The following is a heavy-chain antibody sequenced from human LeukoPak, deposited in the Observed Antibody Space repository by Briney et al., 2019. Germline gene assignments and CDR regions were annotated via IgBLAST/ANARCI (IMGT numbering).Heavy chain of an antibody. D-gene: IGHD2-21*02. CDR2: ISSSYNYT. CDR3: ARADGGDIDY. J-gene: IGHJ4*02. Sequence: GGSLRLSCAASGFTFSTYSMNWDRQAPGKWLEWVSSISSSYNYTYYAESLKGRLTISRDNAKNALYLQMSSLRAEDTAVYYCARADGGDIDYWCQGTLVTVSS. V-gene: IGHV3-21*01. CDR1: GFTFSTYS.